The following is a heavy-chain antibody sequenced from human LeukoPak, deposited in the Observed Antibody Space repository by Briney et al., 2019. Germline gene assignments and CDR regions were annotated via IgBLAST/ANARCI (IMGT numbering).Heavy chain of an antibody. CDR2: IIPIFGTA. Sequence: VASVKVSCKASGYTFTSYYMHWVRQAPGQGLEWMGGIIPIFGTANYAQKFQGRVTITADKSTSTVYMELNSLKSEDTAVYYCARGWDYDSGGRPTAYVYWGQGTLVTVSS. D-gene: IGHD3-22*01. CDR3: ARGWDYDSGGRPTAYVY. J-gene: IGHJ4*02. V-gene: IGHV1-69*06. CDR1: GYTFTSYY.